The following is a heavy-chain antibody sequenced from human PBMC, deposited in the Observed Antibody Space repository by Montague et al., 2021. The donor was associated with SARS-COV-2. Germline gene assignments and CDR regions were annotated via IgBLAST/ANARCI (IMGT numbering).Heavy chain of an antibody. CDR2: ISSSGYTT. CDR1: GFTFSNYD. V-gene: IGHV3-48*03. D-gene: IGHD1-26*01. J-gene: IGHJ3*01. CDR3: TRDNRGIVGDGLDV. Sequence: SLRLPCAASGFTFSNYDMNWARQAPGKGLEWISSISSSGYTTSYAGSVKGRFTISRDNGKNSLYLQMNSLRAEDTAVYYCTRDNRGIVGDGLDVWGQGTKVTVSS.